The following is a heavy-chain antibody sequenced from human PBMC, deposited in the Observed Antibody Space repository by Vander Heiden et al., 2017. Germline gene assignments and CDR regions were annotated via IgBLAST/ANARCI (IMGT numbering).Heavy chain of an antibody. J-gene: IGHJ4*01. V-gene: IGHV3-23*01. CDR3: AKDAFGQPKYYFDY. Sequence: EVQVLESGGGLVQSGGSLRLSCVASGFTFSDFARGWVRQAPGKGVEWVSGLSASGESIYYADSVRGRFTISRDNSKNTISLQMNSLRSEDTAVYYCAKDAFGQPKYYFDYWGLGTLVTVSS. CDR1: GFTFSDFA. CDR2: LSASGESI. D-gene: IGHD3-16*01.